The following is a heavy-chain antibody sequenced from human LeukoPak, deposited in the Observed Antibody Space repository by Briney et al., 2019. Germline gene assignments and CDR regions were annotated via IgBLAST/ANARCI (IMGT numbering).Heavy chain of an antibody. D-gene: IGHD3-10*01. CDR1: GGSVNSSSYY. CDR3: ARVGYGSGSYPYYYYYGMDV. CDR2: IYYSGST. V-gene: IGHV4-61*01. J-gene: IGHJ6*04. Sequence: SETLSLTCTVSGGSVNSSSYYWSWIRQPPGKGLEWIGYIYYSGSTNYNPSLKSRVTISVDTSKNQFSLKLSSVTAADTAVYYCARVGYGSGSYPYYYYYGMDVWGKGTTVTVSS.